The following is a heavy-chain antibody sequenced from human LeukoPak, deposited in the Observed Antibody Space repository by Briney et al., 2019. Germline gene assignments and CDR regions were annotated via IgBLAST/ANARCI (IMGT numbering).Heavy chain of an antibody. D-gene: IGHD5-24*01. CDR2: ISGSGGST. J-gene: IGHJ3*02. CDR1: GFTFSSYA. Sequence: PGGSLRLSCAASGFTFSSYAMSWARQAPGKGLEWVSAISGSGGSTYYADSVKGRFTISRDNSKNTLYLKMNSLRAEDTAVYYCAKSSDAMATGGDDAFDIWGQGTMVTVSS. CDR3: AKSSDAMATGGDDAFDI. V-gene: IGHV3-23*01.